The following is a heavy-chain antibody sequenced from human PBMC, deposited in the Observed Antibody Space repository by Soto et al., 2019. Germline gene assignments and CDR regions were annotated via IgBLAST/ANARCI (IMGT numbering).Heavy chain of an antibody. CDR1: GGSFSGYY. Sequence: PSETLSLTCAVYGGSFSGYYWCWMRQPPGKGLEWIGEINHSGSTNYNPSLKSRVTISVDTSKNQFSLKLSSVTAADTAVYYCAMCNVVMGVNHLFFDCWGQRIVVTVA. CDR2: INHSGST. V-gene: IGHV4-34*01. CDR3: AMCNVVMGVNHLFFDC. D-gene: IGHD3-10*01. J-gene: IGHJ4*02.